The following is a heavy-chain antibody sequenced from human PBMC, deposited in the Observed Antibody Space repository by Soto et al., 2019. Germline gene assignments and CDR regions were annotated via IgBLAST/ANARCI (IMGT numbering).Heavy chain of an antibody. Sequence: QVQVVQSGAEVKKPGSSVKVSCKASGGTFSSYAISWVRQAPGQRLEWMGGIIPISETTNYAQKFQGRVTITADESKSTAYMELSSLRSEDTAVYYCARSQGSSTSLEIYYYYYYGMDVWGQGTTVTVSS. CDR3: ARSQGSSTSLEIYYYYYYGMDV. V-gene: IGHV1-69*01. J-gene: IGHJ6*02. CDR1: GGTFSSYA. CDR2: IIPISETT. D-gene: IGHD2-2*01.